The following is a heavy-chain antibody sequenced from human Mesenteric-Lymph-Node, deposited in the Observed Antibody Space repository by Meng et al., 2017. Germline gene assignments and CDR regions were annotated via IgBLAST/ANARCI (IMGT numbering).Heavy chain of an antibody. D-gene: IGHD5-18*01. CDR1: GYSISSGYY. Sequence: SETLSLTCTVSGYSISSGYYWGWIRQPPGKGLEWIGSIYHSGSTYYNPSLKSRVTISVDTFKNQFSLKLSSVTAADTAVYYCASDGYSYGYGAFDIWGQGTMVTVSS. CDR3: ASDGYSYGYGAFDI. CDR2: IYHSGST. J-gene: IGHJ3*02. V-gene: IGHV4-38-2*02.